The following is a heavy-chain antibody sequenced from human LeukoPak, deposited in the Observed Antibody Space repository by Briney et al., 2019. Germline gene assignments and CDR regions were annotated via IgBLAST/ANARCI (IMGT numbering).Heavy chain of an antibody. Sequence: ASVKVSCKASGYTFTNYYMHWVRQAPGQGLEWMGILNPSSGSTAYAQKFQGRVTMTRDTSTSTVYTELSSLRSEDTAVYYCARDEATGWFDPWGQGTLVIVFS. CDR2: LNPSSGST. CDR1: GYTFTNYY. V-gene: IGHV1-46*01. CDR3: ARDEATGWFDP. D-gene: IGHD5-24*01. J-gene: IGHJ5*02.